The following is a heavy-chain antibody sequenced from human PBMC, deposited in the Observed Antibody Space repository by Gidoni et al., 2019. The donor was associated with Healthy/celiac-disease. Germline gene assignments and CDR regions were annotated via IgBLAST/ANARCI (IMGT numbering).Heavy chain of an antibody. J-gene: IGHJ6*02. Sequence: QVQLVESGGGVVQPGRSLRLSCAASGFTFSSYGMPWVRRAPGKGLEWVAVIWYDGSNKYYADSVKGRFTISRDNSKNTLYLQMNSLRAEDTAVYYCAREEVVVVTARNYYYYGMDVWGQGTTVTVSS. V-gene: IGHV3-33*01. D-gene: IGHD2-21*02. CDR1: GFTFSSYG. CDR2: IWYDGSNK. CDR3: AREEVVVVTARNYYYYGMDV.